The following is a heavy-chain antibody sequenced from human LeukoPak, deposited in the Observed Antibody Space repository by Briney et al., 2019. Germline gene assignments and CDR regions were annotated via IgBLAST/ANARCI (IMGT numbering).Heavy chain of an antibody. D-gene: IGHD3-10*01. J-gene: IGHJ5*02. Sequence: PSETLSPTCAVYGGSFSGYYWSWIRQPPGKGLEWIGEINHSGSTNYNPSLKSRATISVDTSKNQFSLKLSSVTAADTAVYYCAREKSYGSGSYYKRVDWFDPWGQGTLVTVSS. CDR3: AREKSYGSGSYYKRVDWFDP. CDR1: GGSFSGYY. CDR2: INHSGST. V-gene: IGHV4-34*01.